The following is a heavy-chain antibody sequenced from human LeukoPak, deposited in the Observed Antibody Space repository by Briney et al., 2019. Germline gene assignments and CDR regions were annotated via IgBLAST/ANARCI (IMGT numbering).Heavy chain of an antibody. CDR1: GFTFSSYW. D-gene: IGHD5-12*01. J-gene: IGHJ4*02. CDR2: INSDGSST. V-gene: IGHV3-74*01. CDR3: AAKRSQTGYLN. Sequence: QPGGSLRLSCAASGFTFSSYWMHWVRQAPGKGLVWVSRINSDGSSTSYADSVKGRFTISRDISKNTLYLQMNSLRAEDTAVYYCAAKRSQTGYLNWGQGTLVTVSS.